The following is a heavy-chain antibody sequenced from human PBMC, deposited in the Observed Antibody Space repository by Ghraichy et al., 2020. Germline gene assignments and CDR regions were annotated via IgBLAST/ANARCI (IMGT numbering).Heavy chain of an antibody. V-gene: IGHV1-69*04. CDR1: GGTFSSYA. CDR2: IIPILGIA. Sequence: SVKVSCKASGGTFSSYAISWVRQAPGQGLEWMGRIIPILGIANYAQKFQGRVTITADKSTSTAYMELSSLRSEDTAVYYCARVYRTTIFGVVDYYGMDVWGQGTTVTVSS. J-gene: IGHJ6*02. CDR3: ARVYRTTIFGVVDYYGMDV. D-gene: IGHD3-3*01.